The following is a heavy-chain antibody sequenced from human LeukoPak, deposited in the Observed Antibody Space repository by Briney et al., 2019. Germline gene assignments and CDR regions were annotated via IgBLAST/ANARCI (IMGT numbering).Heavy chain of an antibody. Sequence: PGGSLRLSCAASGFTFDDYAMHWVRQAPGKGLEWVSGISWNSGSIGYADSVKGRFTISRDNAKNSLYLQMNSLRAEDMALYYCAKDKGYSGYDGAFDIWGQGTMVTVSS. CDR3: AKDKGYSGYDGAFDI. CDR1: GFTFDDYA. V-gene: IGHV3-9*03. CDR2: ISWNSGSI. J-gene: IGHJ3*02. D-gene: IGHD5-12*01.